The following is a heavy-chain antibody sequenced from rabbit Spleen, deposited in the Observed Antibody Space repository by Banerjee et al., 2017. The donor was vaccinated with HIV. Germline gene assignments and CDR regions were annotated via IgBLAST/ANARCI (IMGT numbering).Heavy chain of an antibody. CDR3: ARDLVEIIGWNFNL. J-gene: IGHJ4*01. D-gene: IGHD5-1*01. CDR2: INAATGKP. Sequence: QSLEESGGDLVKPGASLTLTCKASSFSFSDRDVMCWVRQAPGKGLEWIACINAATGKPVYATWANGRFSISRTSSTTVTLQMTSLTAADTATYFCARDLVEIIGWNFNLWGQGTLVTVS. CDR1: SFSFSDRDV. V-gene: IGHV1S40*01.